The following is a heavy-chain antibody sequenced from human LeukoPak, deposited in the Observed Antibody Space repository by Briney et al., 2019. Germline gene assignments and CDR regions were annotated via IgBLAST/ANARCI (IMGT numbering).Heavy chain of an antibody. CDR2: IYHSGST. Sequence: PSETLSLTCAVSGYSISSGYYWGWIRPPPGKGLEWIGSIYHSGSTYYNPSLKSRVTISVDTSKNQFSLKLSSVTAADTAVYYCAVYSSSWFDAFDIWGQGTMVTVSS. CDR1: GYSISSGYY. V-gene: IGHV4-38-2*01. J-gene: IGHJ3*02. D-gene: IGHD6-13*01. CDR3: AVYSSSWFDAFDI.